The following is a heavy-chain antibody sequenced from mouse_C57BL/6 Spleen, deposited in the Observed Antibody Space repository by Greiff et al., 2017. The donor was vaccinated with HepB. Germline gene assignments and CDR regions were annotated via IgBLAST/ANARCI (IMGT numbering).Heavy chain of an antibody. D-gene: IGHD1-1*01. CDR1: GYTFTDYN. J-gene: IGHJ1*03. Sequence: EVQLQQSGPELVKPGASVKMSCKASGYTFTDYNMHWVKQSHGKSLEWIGYINPNNGGTSYNQKFKGKATLTVNKSSSTAYMELRSLTSEDSAVYYCARRVYGSSYGWYFDVWGTGTTVTVAS. V-gene: IGHV1-22*01. CDR2: INPNNGGT. CDR3: ARRVYGSSYGWYFDV.